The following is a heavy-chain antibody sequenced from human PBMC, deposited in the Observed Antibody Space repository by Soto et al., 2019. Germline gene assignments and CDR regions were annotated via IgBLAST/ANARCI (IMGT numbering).Heavy chain of an antibody. CDR3: TRDGYGDPYFYYGMDV. CDR2: ITTSGDTI. Sequence: PGGSLRLSCAASGFAFGFYELSWVRQAPGKGLKWLSYITTSGDTIYYADSVKGRFTISRDNARNSLYLQMNSLRVEDTAVYYCTRDGYGDPYFYYGMDVWGQGTTVTVSS. CDR1: GFAFGFYE. D-gene: IGHD4-17*01. J-gene: IGHJ6*02. V-gene: IGHV3-48*03.